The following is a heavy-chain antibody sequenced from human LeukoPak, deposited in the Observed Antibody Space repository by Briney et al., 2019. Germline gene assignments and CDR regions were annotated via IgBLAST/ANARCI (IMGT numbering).Heavy chain of an antibody. D-gene: IGHD4-11*01. CDR2: IIPIFGTA. CDR3: ARLHPYYYYMDV. V-gene: IGHV1-69*05. J-gene: IGHJ6*03. Sequence: SVKVSCKASGYTFTSYGISWVRQAPGQGLEWMGRIIPIFGTANYAQKFQGRVTITTDESTSTAYMELSSLRSEDTAVYYCARLHPYYYYMDVWGKGTTVTVSS. CDR1: GYTFTSYG.